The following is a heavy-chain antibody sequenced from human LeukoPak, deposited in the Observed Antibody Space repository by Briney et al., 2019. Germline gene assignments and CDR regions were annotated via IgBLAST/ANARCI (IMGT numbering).Heavy chain of an antibody. CDR1: GYTLTELS. CDR3: AYGGGSSGWTKYDY. Sequence: EASVKVSCKVSGYTLTELSMHWERQAPGKGLEWMGGFDPEDGETIYTQKFQGRVTMTEDTSTDTAYMELSSLRSEDTAVYYCAYGGGSSGWTKYDYWGQGTLVTVSS. J-gene: IGHJ4*02. CDR2: FDPEDGET. D-gene: IGHD6-19*01. V-gene: IGHV1-24*01.